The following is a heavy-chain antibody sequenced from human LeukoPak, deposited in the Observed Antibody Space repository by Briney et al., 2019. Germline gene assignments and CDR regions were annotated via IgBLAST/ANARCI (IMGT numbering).Heavy chain of an antibody. Sequence: GGSLRLSCAASGFTFSSYWMHWVRHAPGKGLVWVSYIKSDGSSTNYADSVKGRFTISRDNAKNTLYLQMNSLRAEDTAVYYCARDRGYTQDYWGQGTLVTVSS. CDR3: ARDRGYTQDY. CDR1: GFTFSSYW. CDR2: IKSDGSST. D-gene: IGHD5-12*01. J-gene: IGHJ4*02. V-gene: IGHV3-74*01.